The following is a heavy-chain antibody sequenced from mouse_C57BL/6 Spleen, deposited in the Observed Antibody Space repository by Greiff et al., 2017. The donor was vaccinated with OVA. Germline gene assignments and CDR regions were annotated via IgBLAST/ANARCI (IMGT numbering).Heavy chain of an antibody. J-gene: IGHJ4*01. Sequence: QVQLKESGAELVKPGASVKLSSKASGYTFTSYWMHWVKQRPGRGLEWIGVINPNYGTTSYNQKFKGKATLTVDQSSSTAYMQLNSLTSEDSAVYYCATTVVATYYYAMDYWGQGTSVTVSS. V-gene: IGHV1-62-3*01. CDR1: GYTFTSYW. D-gene: IGHD1-1*01. CDR3: ATTVVATYYYAMDY. CDR2: INPNYGTT.